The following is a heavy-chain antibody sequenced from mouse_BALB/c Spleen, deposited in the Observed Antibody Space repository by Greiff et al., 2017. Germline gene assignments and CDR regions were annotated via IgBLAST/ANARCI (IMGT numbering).Heavy chain of an antibody. CDR2: IWGDGST. CDR3: ARSTMIKGAYFDY. CDR1: GFSLTGYG. D-gene: IGHD2-4*01. J-gene: IGHJ2*01. Sequence: VKLMESGPGLVAPSQSLSITCTVSGFSLTGYGVNWVRQPPGKGLEWLGMIWGDGSTDYNSALKSRLSISKDNSKSQVFLKMNSLQTDDTARYYCARSTMIKGAYFDYWGQGTTLTVSS. V-gene: IGHV2-6-7*01.